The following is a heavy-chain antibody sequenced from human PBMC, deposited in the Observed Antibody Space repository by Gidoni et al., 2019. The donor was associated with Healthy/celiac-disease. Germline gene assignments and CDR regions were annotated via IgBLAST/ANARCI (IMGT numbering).Heavy chain of an antibody. Sequence: LSWVRQAPGKGLEWVGRIKSKTDGGTTDYAAPVKGRFTISRDDSKNTLYLQMNSLKTEDTAVYYCTTDLGGRLVGATKVLEDDAFDIWGQGTMVTVSS. CDR2: IKSKTDGGTT. J-gene: IGHJ3*02. V-gene: IGHV3-15*01. D-gene: IGHD1-26*01. CDR3: TTDLGGRLVGATKVLEDDAFDI.